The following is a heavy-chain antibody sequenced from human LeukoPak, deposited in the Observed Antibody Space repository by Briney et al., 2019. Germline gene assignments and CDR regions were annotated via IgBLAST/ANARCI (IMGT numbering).Heavy chain of an antibody. CDR2: IKQDGSEK. D-gene: IGHD3-10*01. V-gene: IGHV3-7*01. J-gene: IGHJ4*02. CDR3: AKDEGITMVRGVIG. CDR1: GFTFSSYW. Sequence: GGSLRLSCAASGFTFSSYWMSWVRQAPGKGLEWVANIKQDGSEKYYVDSVKGRFTISRDNAKNSLYLQMNSLRAEDTAVYYCAKDEGITMVRGVIGWGQGTLVTVSS.